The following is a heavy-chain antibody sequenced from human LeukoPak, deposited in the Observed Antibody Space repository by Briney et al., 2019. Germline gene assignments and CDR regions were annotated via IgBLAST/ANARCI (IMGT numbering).Heavy chain of an antibody. CDR3: ARRESTYQNYYYFYYMDV. CDR1: GFTFDDYG. V-gene: IGHV3-20*04. Sequence: GGSRRLSCAASGFTFDDYGMSWVRQAPGKGLEWVSGINWNGGSTDYADSVKGRLTISRDNAKNSLYLQMNSLRAEDTALYYCARRESTYQNYYYFYYMDVWGKGTTVTVSS. J-gene: IGHJ6*03. CDR2: INWNGGST.